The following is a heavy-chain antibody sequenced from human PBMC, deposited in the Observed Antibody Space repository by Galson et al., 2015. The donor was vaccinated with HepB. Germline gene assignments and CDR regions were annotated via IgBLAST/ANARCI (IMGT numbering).Heavy chain of an antibody. D-gene: IGHD3-22*01. CDR3: ASYYYDKSGPGY. CDR2: ISGGGGTT. J-gene: IGHJ4*02. Sequence: SMRLSCAASGFTFRTYAMSWVRQAPGQGLDWVSVISGGGGTTSYADSVKGRFTISRDNSKNTLYLQMNSLTAEDTAIYYCASYYYDKSGPGYWGQGTLVTVSS. V-gene: IGHV3-23*01. CDR1: GFTFRTYA.